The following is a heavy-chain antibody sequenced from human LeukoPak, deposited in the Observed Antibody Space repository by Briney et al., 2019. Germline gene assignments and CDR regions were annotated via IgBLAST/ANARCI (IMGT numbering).Heavy chain of an antibody. CDR1: GASISSSTYY. CDR2: IYYSGTT. Sequence: SETLSLTCTVSGASISSSTYYWGWIRQPPGKGLEWIGIIYYSGTTYYNPSLKRRVTISVDASKNQFSLKLSSVTAADTAVYYCASPLSRALYYFDYWGQGTLVTVSS. J-gene: IGHJ4*02. CDR3: ASPLSRALYYFDY. V-gene: IGHV4-39*01. D-gene: IGHD3-10*01.